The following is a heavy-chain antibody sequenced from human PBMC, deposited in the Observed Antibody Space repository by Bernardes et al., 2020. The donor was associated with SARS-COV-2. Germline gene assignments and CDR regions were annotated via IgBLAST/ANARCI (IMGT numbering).Heavy chain of an antibody. V-gene: IGHV1-8*01. CDR3: ARSKRDYYDSSGYWALVSSQFMNYYYYGMDV. CDR2: MNPNSGNT. J-gene: IGHJ6*02. Sequence: ASVKVSCMASGYTFTSYDINWVRQATGQGLEWMGWMNPNSGNTGYAQKFQGRVTMTRNTSISTAYMELSSLRSEDTAVYYCARSKRDYYDSSGYWALVSSQFMNYYYYGMDVWGQGTTVTVSS. CDR1: GYTFTSYD. D-gene: IGHD3-22*01.